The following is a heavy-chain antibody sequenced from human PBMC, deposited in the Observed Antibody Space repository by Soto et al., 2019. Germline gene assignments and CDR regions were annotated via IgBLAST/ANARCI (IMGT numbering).Heavy chain of an antibody. CDR1: GGSISSYY. Sequence: QSQTLSLTCTVSGGSISSYYWSWIRQPPGKGLEWIGYIYYSGSTNYNPSLKSRVTISVDTSKNQFSLKLSSVTAADTAVYYCARGLPANCSGGSCYYYFDYWGQGTLVTVSS. V-gene: IGHV4-59*01. CDR2: IYYSGST. D-gene: IGHD2-15*01. J-gene: IGHJ4*02. CDR3: ARGLPANCSGGSCYYYFDY.